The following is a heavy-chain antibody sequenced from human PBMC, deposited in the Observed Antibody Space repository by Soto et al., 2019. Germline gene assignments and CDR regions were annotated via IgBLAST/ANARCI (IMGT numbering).Heavy chain of an antibody. D-gene: IGHD2-15*01. CDR3: AREGWPLLQTGMDV. V-gene: IGHV3-48*02. J-gene: IGHJ6*02. CDR2: ISSSNRTI. CDR1: GFTFRSYS. Sequence: LRLSCAASGFTFRSYSMNWVRQAPGKGLEWVSYISSSNRTINYADSVKGRFIISRDNAKNSLYLQMHSLRDEDTAVYYCAREGWPLLQTGMDVWGQGTTVTVSS.